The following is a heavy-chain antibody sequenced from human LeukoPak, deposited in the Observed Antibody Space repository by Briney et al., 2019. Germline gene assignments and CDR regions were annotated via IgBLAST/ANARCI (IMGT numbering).Heavy chain of an antibody. Sequence: GGSLRLSCAASRFTFSSYAMSWVRQAPGKGLEWVSVISATDGSTYYADSVKGRFTISRDNPKNTLYLQMNSLRAEDTAVYYCAKEWGDSAGSTPNDIWGQGTMVTVSS. V-gene: IGHV3-23*01. D-gene: IGHD2-21*02. CDR2: ISATDGST. J-gene: IGHJ3*02. CDR3: AKEWGDSAGSTPNDI. CDR1: RFTFSSYA.